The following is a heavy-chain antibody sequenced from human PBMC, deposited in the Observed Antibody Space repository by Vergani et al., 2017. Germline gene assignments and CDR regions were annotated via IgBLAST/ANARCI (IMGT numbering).Heavy chain of an antibody. D-gene: IGHD3-22*01. J-gene: IGHJ4*02. Sequence: QLQLQESGPGLVKPSETLSLTCTVSGGSISSSSYFWSWIRQHPGKGLEWIGYIYYSGSTYYNPSLKSRVTISVDTSKNQFSLKLSSVTAADTAVYYCARGDYDSSGALDYWGQGTLVTVSS. CDR2: IYYSGST. V-gene: IGHV4-31*03. CDR1: GGSISSSSYF. CDR3: ARGDYDSSGALDY.